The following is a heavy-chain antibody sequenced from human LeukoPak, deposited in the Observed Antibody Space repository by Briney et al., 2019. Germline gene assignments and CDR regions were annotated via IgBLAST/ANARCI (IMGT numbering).Heavy chain of an antibody. Sequence: SETLSLTCTVSGGSISSGDYYWSWIRQPPGKGLEWIGYIYYSGSTYYNPSLKSRVTISVDTSKNQFSLKLSSVTAADTAVYYCAREFVAAAGTHTFDYWGREPWSPSPQ. CDR2: IYYSGST. CDR1: GGSISSGDYY. V-gene: IGHV4-30-4*08. D-gene: IGHD6-13*01. CDR3: AREFVAAAGTHTFDY. J-gene: IGHJ4*02.